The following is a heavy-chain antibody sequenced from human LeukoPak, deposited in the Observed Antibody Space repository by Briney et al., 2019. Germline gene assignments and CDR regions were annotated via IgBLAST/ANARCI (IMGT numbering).Heavy chain of an antibody. CDR3: ARYYGSGSYSQWIDY. J-gene: IGHJ4*02. Sequence: SETLSLTCTVSGGSISSGGYYWSWIRQPPGKGLEWIGEINHSGSTNYNPSLKSRVTISVDTSKNQFSLKLSSVTAADTAVYYCARYYGSGSYSQWIDYWGQGTLVTVSS. CDR2: INHSGST. V-gene: IGHV4-39*07. D-gene: IGHD3-10*01. CDR1: GGSISSGGYY.